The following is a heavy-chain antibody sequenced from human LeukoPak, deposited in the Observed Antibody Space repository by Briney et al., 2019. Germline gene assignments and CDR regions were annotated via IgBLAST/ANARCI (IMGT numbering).Heavy chain of an antibody. D-gene: IGHD2-15*01. V-gene: IGHV4-39*07. CDR1: GASVSGSAYY. J-gene: IGHJ4*02. CDR3: ARVGRGYCSGGSCYSRYFDY. Sequence: SETLSLTCTVSGASVSGSAYYWGWIRQPPGKGLEWIGNIYYSGSTYYNPSLKSRVTISVDTSKNQFSLKLSSVTAADTAVYYCARVGRGYCSGGSCYSRYFDYWGQGTLVTVSS. CDR2: IYYSGST.